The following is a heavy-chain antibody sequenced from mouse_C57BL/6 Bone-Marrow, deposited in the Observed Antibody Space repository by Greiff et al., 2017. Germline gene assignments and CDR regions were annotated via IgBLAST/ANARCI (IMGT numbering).Heavy chain of an antibody. CDR2: INPSSGYT. CDR3: ARRTPIYYYGSSYENAMDY. D-gene: IGHD1-1*01. V-gene: IGHV1-7*01. Sequence: QVQLQESGAELAKPGASVKLSCKASGYTFTSYWMHWVKQRPGQGLEWIGYINPSSGYTKYNQKFKDKATLTADKSSSTAYMQLSSLTSEDSAVYYCARRTPIYYYGSSYENAMDYWGQGTSVTVSS. J-gene: IGHJ4*01. CDR1: GYTFTSYW.